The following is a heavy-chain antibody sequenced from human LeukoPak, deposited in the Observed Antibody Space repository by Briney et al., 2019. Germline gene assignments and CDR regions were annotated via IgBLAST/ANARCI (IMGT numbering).Heavy chain of an antibody. J-gene: IGHJ4*02. V-gene: IGHV4-31*03. CDR3: SRHRVDYDSSGYYYSPFDY. CDR2: IDDSGNA. CDR1: GGSISSGGYY. D-gene: IGHD3-22*01. Sequence: PSQTLSLTCTVSGGSISSGGYYWSRIRQHPGKGLEWIGHIDDSGNAYYNPSLKSRITISVHTSKNEFSLRLSFVTAADTAVYYCSRHRVDYDSSGYYYSPFDYWGQGTLVTVSS.